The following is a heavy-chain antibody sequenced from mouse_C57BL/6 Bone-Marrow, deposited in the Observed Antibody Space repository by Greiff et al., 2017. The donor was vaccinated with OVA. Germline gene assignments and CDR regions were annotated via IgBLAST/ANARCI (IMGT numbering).Heavy chain of an antibody. V-gene: IGHV5-6*01. Sequence: EVKLMESGGDLVKPGGSLKLSCAASGFTFSSYGMSWVRQTPDKRLEWVATISSGGSYTYYPDSVKGRFTISRDNAKNTLYLQMSSLKSEDTAMYYCARWNGTPAWFAYWGQGTLVTVSA. D-gene: IGHD1-1*01. CDR3: ARWNGTPAWFAY. J-gene: IGHJ3*01. CDR2: ISSGGSYT. CDR1: GFTFSSYG.